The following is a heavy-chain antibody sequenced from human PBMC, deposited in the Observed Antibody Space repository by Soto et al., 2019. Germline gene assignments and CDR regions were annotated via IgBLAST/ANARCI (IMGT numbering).Heavy chain of an antibody. CDR3: ARDVDTTSHLNWFDP. V-gene: IGHV3-33*01. CDR1: GFSLSRYG. J-gene: IGHJ5*02. D-gene: IGHD5-18*01. Sequence: QVQVVESGGGVVQPGRSLRLSCEVSGFSLSRYGMHWVRQAPGKGLEWVAVIWYHGTTKNYADSVKGRFTISRDISKNTVYLQMDSLEVEDTAVYHCARDVDTTSHLNWFDPWGQGVMVTVSS. CDR2: IWYHGTTK.